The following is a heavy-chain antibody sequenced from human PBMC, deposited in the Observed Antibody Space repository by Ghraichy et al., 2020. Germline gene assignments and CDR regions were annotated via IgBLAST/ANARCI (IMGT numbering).Heavy chain of an antibody. V-gene: IGHV2-26*01. Sequence: SGPTLVKPTETLTLTCTVSGFSLSNARMGVSWIRQPPGKALEWLAHIFSNDEKSYSTSLKNRLTISKDTSKSQVVLTMTNMDPVDTATYYCARIRVGATFRYYGMDVWGQGTTVTVSS. CDR2: IFSNDEK. D-gene: IGHD1-26*01. CDR1: GFSLSNARMG. J-gene: IGHJ6*02. CDR3: ARIRVGATFRYYGMDV.